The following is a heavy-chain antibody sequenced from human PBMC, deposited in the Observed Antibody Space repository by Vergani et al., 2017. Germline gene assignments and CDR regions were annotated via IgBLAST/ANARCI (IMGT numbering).Heavy chain of an antibody. J-gene: IGHJ4*02. CDR2: ISWNSGSI. V-gene: IGHV3-9*01. CDR3: AKAMITFGGVIVNYFDY. D-gene: IGHD3-16*02. CDR1: GFTFDDYA. Sequence: EVQLVESGGGLVQPGRSLRLSCAASGFTFDDYAMHWVRQAPGKGLEWVSGISWNSGSIGYADSVKGRFTISRDNAKNPLYLQMNSLRAEDTALYYCAKAMITFGGVIVNYFDYWGQGTLVTVSS.